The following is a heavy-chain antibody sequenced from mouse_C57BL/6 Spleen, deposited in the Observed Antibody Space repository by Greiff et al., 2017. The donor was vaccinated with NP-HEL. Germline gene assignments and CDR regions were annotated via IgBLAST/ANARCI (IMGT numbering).Heavy chain of an antibody. J-gene: IGHJ3*01. D-gene: IGHD2-4*01. V-gene: IGHV1-76*01. CDR2: IYPGSGNT. CDR3: AREEIGLRQAY. Sequence: QVQLQQSGAELVRPGASVKLSCKASGYTFTDYYINWVKQRPGQGLEWIARIYPGSGNTYYNEKFKGKATLTAEKSSSTAYMQLSSLTSEDSAVYFCAREEIGLRQAYWGQGTLVTVSA. CDR1: GYTFTDYY.